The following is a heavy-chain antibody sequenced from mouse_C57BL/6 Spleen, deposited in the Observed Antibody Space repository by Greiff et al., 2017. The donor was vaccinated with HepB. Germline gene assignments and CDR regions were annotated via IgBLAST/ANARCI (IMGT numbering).Heavy chain of an antibody. Sequence: QVQLQQSGPGLVAPSQSLSITCTVSGFSLTSYAISWVRQPPGKGLEWLGVIWTGGGTNYNSALKSRLSISKDNSKSQDFLKMNSLQTDDTARYYCARKGDGYYEGAMDYWGQGTSVTVSS. CDR1: GFSLTSYA. J-gene: IGHJ4*01. CDR2: IWTGGGT. D-gene: IGHD2-3*01. V-gene: IGHV2-9-1*01. CDR3: ARKGDGYYEGAMDY.